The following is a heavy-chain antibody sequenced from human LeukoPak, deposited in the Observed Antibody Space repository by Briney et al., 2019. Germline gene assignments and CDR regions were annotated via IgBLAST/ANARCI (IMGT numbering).Heavy chain of an antibody. Sequence: GGSLRLSCAASGFTFNRYAMHWVRQAPGKGREWVAVISYGGRKKYYADSVKGRFTISRDNSKSTLYLQMNSLRAEGTAVYDCAISVGSTGRPTCIVYCYVDVWGKGTAVTVSS. V-gene: IGHV3-30*01. CDR2: ISYGGRKK. J-gene: IGHJ6*03. D-gene: IGHD3-10*01. CDR3: AISVGSTGRPTCIVYCYVDV. CDR1: GFTFNRYA.